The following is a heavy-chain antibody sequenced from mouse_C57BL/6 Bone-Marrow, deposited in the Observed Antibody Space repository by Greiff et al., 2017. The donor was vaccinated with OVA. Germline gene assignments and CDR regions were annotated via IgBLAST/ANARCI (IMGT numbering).Heavy chain of an antibody. CDR2: ISNGGGST. J-gene: IGHJ3*01. CDR1: GFTFSDYY. D-gene: IGHD2-1*01. CDR3: ARQGGNYVSFAY. V-gene: IGHV5-12*01. Sequence: VQLKESGGGLVQPGGSLKLSCAASGFTFSDYYMYWVRQTPEKRLEWVAYISNGGGSTYYPDTVKGRFTISRDNAKNTLYLQMSRLKSEDTAMYYCARQGGNYVSFAYWGQGTLVTVSA.